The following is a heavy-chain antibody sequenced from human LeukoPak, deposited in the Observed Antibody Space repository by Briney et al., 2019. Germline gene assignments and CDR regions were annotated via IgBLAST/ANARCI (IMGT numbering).Heavy chain of an antibody. V-gene: IGHV1-69*13. CDR3: ARWRDSGYATWSYGMDV. D-gene: IGHD5-12*01. CDR1: GGTFSSYA. J-gene: IGHJ6*02. Sequence: ASVKVSCKASGGTFSSYAISWVRQAPGQGLEWMGGIIPIFGTANYAQKFQGRVTITADESTSTAYMELSSLRSEDTAVYYCARWRDSGYATWSYGMDVWGQGTTVTVSS. CDR2: IIPIFGTA.